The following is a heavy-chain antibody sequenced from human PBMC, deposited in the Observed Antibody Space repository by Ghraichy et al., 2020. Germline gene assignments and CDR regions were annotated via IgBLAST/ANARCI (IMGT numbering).Heavy chain of an antibody. CDR2: INHSGST. V-gene: IGHV4-34*01. D-gene: IGHD3-3*01. CDR1: GGSFSGYY. CDR3: ARVSGPVDY. Sequence: SQTLSLTCAVYGGSFSGYYWSWIRQPPGKGLEWIGEINHSGSTNYNPSLKSRVTISVDTSKNQFSLKLSSVTAADTAVYYCARVSGPVDYWGQGTLVTVSS. J-gene: IGHJ4*02.